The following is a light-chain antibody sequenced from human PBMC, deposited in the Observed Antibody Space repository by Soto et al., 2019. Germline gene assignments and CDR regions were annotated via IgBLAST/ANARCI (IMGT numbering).Light chain of an antibody. CDR2: EVF. J-gene: IGLJ2*01. CDR3: SSYASSFTLVV. Sequence: QSALTHPASVSGSPGQSITISCTGTSTDVGNDNYVSWYQQHPGKAPKLMIYEVFNRPSGVSNRFSGSKSGNTASLTISGLQADDDANYYCSSYASSFTLVVFGGGTKLTVL. CDR1: STDVGNDNY. V-gene: IGLV2-14*01.